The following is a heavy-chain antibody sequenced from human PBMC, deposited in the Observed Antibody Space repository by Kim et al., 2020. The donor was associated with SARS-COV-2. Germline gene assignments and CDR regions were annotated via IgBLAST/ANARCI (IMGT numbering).Heavy chain of an antibody. V-gene: IGHV4-39*01. Sequence: SETLSLTCTVSGAFISSSNYYWGWIRQPPGKGLEWIGSIYHSGSTYYNPSLKSRVTISVDTSKNQFSLKLSSVTAADTAVYYCARPYSSGWYYPFDYWGQGTLVSVSS. D-gene: IGHD6-19*01. J-gene: IGHJ4*02. CDR2: IYHSGST. CDR3: ARPYSSGWYYPFDY. CDR1: GAFISSSNYY.